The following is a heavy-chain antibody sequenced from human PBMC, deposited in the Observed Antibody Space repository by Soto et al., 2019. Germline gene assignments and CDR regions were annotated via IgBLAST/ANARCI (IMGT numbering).Heavy chain of an antibody. J-gene: IGHJ6*03. D-gene: IGHD2-2*01. CDR3: ASHLVPAAMRMGYYYYYYVDV. V-gene: IGHV1-3*01. Sequence: ASVKVSCKASGYTFTSYAMHWVRQAPGQRLEWMGWINAGNGNTKYSQKFQGRVTITRDTSASTAYMELSSLRSEDTAVYYCASHLVPAAMRMGYYYYYYVDVWGKGTTVTVSS. CDR1: GYTFTSYA. CDR2: INAGNGNT.